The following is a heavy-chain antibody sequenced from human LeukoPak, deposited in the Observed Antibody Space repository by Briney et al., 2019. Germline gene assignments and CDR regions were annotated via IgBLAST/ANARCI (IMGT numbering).Heavy chain of an antibody. CDR1: GYTFTGYY. D-gene: IGHD6-13*01. CDR2: INPNSGGT. Sequence: ASVKVSCKASGYTFTGYYMHWVRQAPGQGLEWMGWINPNSGGTNYARKFQGRVTMTRDTSISTAYMELSRLRSDDTAVYYCARDGEIIAAAGTEAYFDYWGQGTLVTVSS. V-gene: IGHV1-2*02. J-gene: IGHJ4*02. CDR3: ARDGEIIAAAGTEAYFDY.